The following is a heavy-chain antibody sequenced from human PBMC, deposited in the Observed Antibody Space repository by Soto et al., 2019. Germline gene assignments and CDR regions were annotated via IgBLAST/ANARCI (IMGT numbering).Heavy chain of an antibody. CDR3: ARDTMGATSY. Sequence: SETLSLTCTVSGGSISSGGYYWNWIRQHPGKGLEWIGYIYYSGSTYYNPSLKSRVTISVDTSKNQFSLKLSSVTVADTAVYYCARDTMGATSYWGQGTLVTVSS. CDR2: IYYSGST. CDR1: GGSISSGGYY. D-gene: IGHD1-26*01. V-gene: IGHV4-31*03. J-gene: IGHJ4*02.